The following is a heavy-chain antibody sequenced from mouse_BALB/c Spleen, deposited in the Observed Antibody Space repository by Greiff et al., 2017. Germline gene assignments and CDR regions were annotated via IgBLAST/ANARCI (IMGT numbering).Heavy chain of an antibody. D-gene: IGHD1-1*01. V-gene: IGHV3-8*02. CDR3: ARYIATVVAYYAMDY. CDR2: ISYSGST. CDR1: GDSITSGY. J-gene: IGHJ4*01. Sequence: VQLKESGPSLVKPSQTLSLTCSVTGDSITSGYWNWIRKFPGNKLEYMGYISYSGSTYYNPSLKSRISITRDTSKNQYYLQLNSVTTEDTATYYCARYIATVVAYYAMDYWGQGTSVTVSS.